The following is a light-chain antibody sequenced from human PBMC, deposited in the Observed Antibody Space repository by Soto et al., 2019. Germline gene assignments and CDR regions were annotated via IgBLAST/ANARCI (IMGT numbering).Light chain of an antibody. CDR3: QQLNSYPIT. Sequence: IQLTQSPSSLSASVGDRVTITCRASQGISSYLAWYQQKPGKAPKLLIYAASTLQSGVPSRFSGSVSGTDCTLTISSMQPEDFATYYCQQLNSYPITFGQGTRLEIK. V-gene: IGKV1-9*01. J-gene: IGKJ5*01. CDR1: QGISSY. CDR2: AAS.